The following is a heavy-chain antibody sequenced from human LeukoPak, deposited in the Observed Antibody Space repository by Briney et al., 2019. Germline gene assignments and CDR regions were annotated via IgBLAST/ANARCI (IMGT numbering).Heavy chain of an antibody. D-gene: IGHD6-19*01. V-gene: IGHV1-2*02. J-gene: IGHJ4*02. CDR1: GYTFTGYY. CDR3: ASRKAVAGTDYFDY. CDR2: INPNSGGT. Sequence: GASVKASCKASGYTFTGYYMHWVRQAPGQGLEWMGWINPNSGGTNYAQKFQGRVTMTRDTSISTAYMELSRLRSDDTAVYYCASRKAVAGTDYFDYWGQGTLVTVSS.